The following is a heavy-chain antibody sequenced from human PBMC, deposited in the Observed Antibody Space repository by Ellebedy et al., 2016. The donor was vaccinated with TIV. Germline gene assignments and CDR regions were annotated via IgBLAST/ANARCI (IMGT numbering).Heavy chain of an antibody. V-gene: IGHV1-46*01. D-gene: IGHD1-26*01. Sequence: AASVKVSCKASGYTFTSYYMHWVRQAPGQGLEWMGVIDPSGGSTDYAQKFQGRVTMTRDTSTSTVYMELSSLRSDDTAVYYCARDRKVGSSSPYYNGMDVWGQGTTVTVSS. CDR3: ARDRKVGSSSPYYNGMDV. CDR2: IDPSGGST. CDR1: GYTFTSYY. J-gene: IGHJ6*02.